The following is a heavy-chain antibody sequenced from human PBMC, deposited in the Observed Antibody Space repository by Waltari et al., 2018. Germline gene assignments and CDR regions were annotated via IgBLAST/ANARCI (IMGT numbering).Heavy chain of an antibody. Sequence: QVQLQESGPGLVKPSETLSLTCAVSGGSISSGYFWSWIRQPPGKGLEWIGYIGCSSGSTYYNPVLKSRVTISKDTSKNQFFLKLSSVTAADTAVYYCARNWDSNYGFDYWGQGVLVTVSS. CDR2: IGCSSGST. V-gene: IGHV4-38-2*01. CDR3: ARNWDSNYGFDY. CDR1: GGSISSGYF. D-gene: IGHD4-4*01. J-gene: IGHJ4*02.